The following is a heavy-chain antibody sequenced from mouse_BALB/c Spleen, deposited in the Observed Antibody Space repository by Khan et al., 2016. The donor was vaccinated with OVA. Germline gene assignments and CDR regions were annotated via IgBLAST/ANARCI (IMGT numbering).Heavy chain of an antibody. J-gene: IGHJ1*01. CDR2: INTYTGEP. V-gene: IGHV9-3-1*01. CDR1: GYTFTNYG. Sequence: QIQLVQSGPELKKPGVTVKISCKASGYTFTNYGMNWVKQAPGKGLKWMGWINTYTGEPTYADDFKGRFAFSLETSASTAYLQINNLKNEDTATYFCASGGYWYFDVWGAGTTVTVSS. D-gene: IGHD1-1*02. CDR3: ASGGYWYFDV.